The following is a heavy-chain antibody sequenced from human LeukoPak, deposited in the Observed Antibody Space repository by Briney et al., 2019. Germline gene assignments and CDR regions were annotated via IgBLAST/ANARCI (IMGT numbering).Heavy chain of an antibody. CDR2: ISSDSNYI. D-gene: IGHD3-9*01. CDR1: GFTFSSYT. Sequence: PGGSLRLSCAASGFTFSSYTMNWVRQAPGKGLDWVSSISSDSNYIYYADSVKGRFTISRDNAWNSLYLQMNSLRAEDTAVYYCARKENILTGYYDHWGQGTLVTVSS. J-gene: IGHJ5*02. V-gene: IGHV3-21*01. CDR3: ARKENILTGYYDH.